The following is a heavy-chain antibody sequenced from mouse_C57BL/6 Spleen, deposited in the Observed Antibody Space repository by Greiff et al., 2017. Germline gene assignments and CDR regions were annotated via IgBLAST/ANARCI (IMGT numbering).Heavy chain of an antibody. V-gene: IGHV8-12*01. CDR2: IYWDDDK. D-gene: IGHD2-10*02. Sequence: QVTLKVSGPGILQSSQTLSLTCSFSGFSLSTSGMGVSWIRQPSGKGLEWLAHIYWDDDKRYNPSLKSRLTISKDTSRNQVFLKITSVDTADTATYYCARRYGNYPYWYFDVWGTGTTVTVSS. CDR3: ARRYGNYPYWYFDV. J-gene: IGHJ1*03. CDR1: GFSLSTSGMG.